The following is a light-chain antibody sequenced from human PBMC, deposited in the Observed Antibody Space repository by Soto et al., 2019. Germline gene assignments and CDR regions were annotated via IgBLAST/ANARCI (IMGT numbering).Light chain of an antibody. CDR2: VAS. CDR1: QNINIY. V-gene: IGKV1-39*01. J-gene: IGKJ2*01. Sequence: DIQLTQSPSSLSASVGDRVTVTFRASQNINIYLNWYQQKPGKAPTLLIYVASSLQSGVPSRFSGGGYRTDFTLTISSLQTEDCATSFCQQSYRSPYTFCQGNKLEI. CDR3: QQSYRSPYT.